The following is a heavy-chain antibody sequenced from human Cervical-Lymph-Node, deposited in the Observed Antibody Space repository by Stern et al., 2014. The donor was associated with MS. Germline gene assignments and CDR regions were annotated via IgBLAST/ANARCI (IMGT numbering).Heavy chain of an antibody. CDR2: INPSGGST. D-gene: IGHD3-22*01. CDR3: ARGTGTMIVVAPLGY. CDR1: GYTFTSYY. J-gene: IGHJ4*02. V-gene: IGHV1-46*01. Sequence: QVQLMQSGAEVKKPGASVKVSCKASGYTFTSYYMHWVRQAPGQGLEWMGIINPSGGSTSYAQKFQGRVTMTRDTSTSTVYMELSSLRSEDTAVYYCARGTGTMIVVAPLGYWGQGTLVTVSS.